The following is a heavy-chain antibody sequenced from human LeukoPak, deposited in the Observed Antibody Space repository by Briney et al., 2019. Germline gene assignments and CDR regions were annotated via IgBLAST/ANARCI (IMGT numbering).Heavy chain of an antibody. CDR3: AKWAVSGGYYPNWFDP. J-gene: IGHJ5*02. CDR2: VSAGGGST. Sequence: GGSLRFSCAASGFTFSTYAMSWVRQAPGKGLEWVSAVSAGGGSTYYADSVKGRFTISRDNSKNTLYLQMNSLRAEDTAVYFCAKWAVSGGYYPNWFDPWGQGTLVTVSS. V-gene: IGHV3-23*01. D-gene: IGHD3-3*01. CDR1: GFTFSTYA.